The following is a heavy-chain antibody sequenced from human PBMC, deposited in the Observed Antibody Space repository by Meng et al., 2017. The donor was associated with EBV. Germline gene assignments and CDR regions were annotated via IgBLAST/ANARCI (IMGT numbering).Heavy chain of an antibody. CDR3: AEGRGTFDY. J-gene: IGHJ4*02. Sequence: QVQLRPGGAGLLKPSETLSLTCGLSGESFSGYDCSWVRQSPGKGLEWIGEVNHAGRTNFNPSLKSRVSISLDTSKNQFSLKLNSVTVADTAVYYCAEGRGTFDYWGRGTLVTVSS. V-gene: IGHV4-34*01. CDR1: GESFSGYD. CDR2: VNHAGRT.